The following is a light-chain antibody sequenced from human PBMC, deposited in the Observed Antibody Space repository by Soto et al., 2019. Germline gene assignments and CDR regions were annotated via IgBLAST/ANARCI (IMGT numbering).Light chain of an antibody. Sequence: DIQMTQSPSSLSASVGDRVTITCRASQSISSYLNWYQQKPGKAPKLLIHAASSLQSGVTSRFSSSGSGTDFTLTISSLQPEDFATYYCQQSYSTPITFGQGTRLEIK. J-gene: IGKJ5*01. CDR2: AAS. CDR1: QSISSY. CDR3: QQSYSTPIT. V-gene: IGKV1-39*01.